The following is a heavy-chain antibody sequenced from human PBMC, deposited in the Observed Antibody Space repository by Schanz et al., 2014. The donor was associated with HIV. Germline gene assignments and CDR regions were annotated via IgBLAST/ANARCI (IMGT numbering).Heavy chain of an antibody. CDR2: TSYDGTKK. J-gene: IGHJ6*02. Sequence: QMQLVESGGGVVRPGRSLKLSCAASGFSFDNYGMHWVRQAPGKGLEWVAVTSYDGTKKHYADSVKGRFTISRDNSKNTLNLQMKSLRAEDTAVYYCAKDRNYYDSKYRGKGNYYYYYGMDVWGQWTTVTVSS. CDR1: GFSFDNYG. CDR3: AKDRNYYDSKYRGKGNYYYYYGMDV. D-gene: IGHD3-22*01. V-gene: IGHV3-30*18.